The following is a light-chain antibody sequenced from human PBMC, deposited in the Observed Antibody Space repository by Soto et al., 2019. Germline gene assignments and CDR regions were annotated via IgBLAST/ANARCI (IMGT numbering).Light chain of an antibody. J-gene: IGLJ2*01. CDR3: QSYDSSLSVV. CDR2: GNS. CDR1: SSNIGARYD. V-gene: IGLV1-40*01. Sequence: QSVLTQPPSVSGAPGQRVTISCTGSSSNIGARYDVHWYQQLPGTAPKLLIYGNSNRPSGVPDRFSGSKSGTSASLAITGLQAEDEVDYYCQSYDSSLSVVFGGGTQLTVL.